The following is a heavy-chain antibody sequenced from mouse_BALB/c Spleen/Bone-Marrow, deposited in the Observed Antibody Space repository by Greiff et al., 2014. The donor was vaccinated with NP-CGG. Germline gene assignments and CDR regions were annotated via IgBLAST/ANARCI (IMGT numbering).Heavy chain of an antibody. V-gene: IGHV3-6*02. Sequence: VQLQKSGPGLVKPSQSLSLTCSVAGYSITSGYYWNWIRQFPGNKLEWMGYISYDGSNNYNPSLKNRISITRDTSKNQFFLKLNSVTTEDTATYYCARDRVFAYWGQGTLVTVSA. CDR1: GYSITSGYY. CDR3: ARDRVFAY. J-gene: IGHJ3*01. CDR2: ISYDGSN. D-gene: IGHD3-1*01.